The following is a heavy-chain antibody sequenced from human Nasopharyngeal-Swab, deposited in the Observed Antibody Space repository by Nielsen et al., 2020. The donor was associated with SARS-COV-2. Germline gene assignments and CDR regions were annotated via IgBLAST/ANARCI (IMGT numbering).Heavy chain of an antibody. Sequence: SQTLSLTCAISGDSVSSNSAAWNWIRPSPSRGLEWLGRTYYRSKWYNEYAVSVKSRITINPDTSKNQFSLQLNSVTPEDTAVYYCARGGYSYGLESFDYWGQGTLVTVSS. CDR1: GDSVSSNSAA. CDR3: ARGGYSYGLESFDY. V-gene: IGHV6-1*01. J-gene: IGHJ4*02. CDR2: TYYRSKWYN. D-gene: IGHD5-18*01.